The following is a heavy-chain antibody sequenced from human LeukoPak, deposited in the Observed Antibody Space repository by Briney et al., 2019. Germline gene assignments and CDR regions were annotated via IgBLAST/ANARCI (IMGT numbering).Heavy chain of an antibody. CDR1: GFTFSSYW. J-gene: IGHJ4*02. CDR3: AGRAYSGSYYYFDN. V-gene: IGHV3-74*01. Sequence: GGSLRLSCAASGFTFSSYWMHWVRQAPGKGLVWVSRINSDGTTTSYADSVKGRFTISRDNAKNTLSLQMNSLRGEDTAVYFCAGRAYSGSYYYFDNWGQGTLVTVSS. CDR2: INSDGTTT. D-gene: IGHD1-26*01.